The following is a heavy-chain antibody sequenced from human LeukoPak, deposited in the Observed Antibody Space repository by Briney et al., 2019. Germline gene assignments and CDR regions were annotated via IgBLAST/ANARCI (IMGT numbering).Heavy chain of an antibody. CDR3: ARGADGVSSNSRGWFDP. Sequence: KPGGSLRLSCVASAFTFSSYSMNWVRQAPGKGLEWVSSISSSGSYIYYADSVKGRFTISRDNAKNSLYLQMNSLRAEDTAVYSCARGADGVSSNSRGWFDPWGQGTLVTVSS. D-gene: IGHD2-15*01. V-gene: IGHV3-21*01. J-gene: IGHJ5*02. CDR1: AFTFSSYS. CDR2: ISSSGSYI.